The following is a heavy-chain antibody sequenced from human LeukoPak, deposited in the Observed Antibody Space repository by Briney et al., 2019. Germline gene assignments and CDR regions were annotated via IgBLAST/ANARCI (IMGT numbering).Heavy chain of an antibody. V-gene: IGHV4-59*01. CDR1: GGSINSYY. CDR2: IYYSGSP. D-gene: IGHD1-1*01. Sequence: PSETLSLTCTVSGGSINSYYWNWIRQPPGKGLELIGYIYYSGSPTYNPSLKSRVTISVDTSKNQFSLQLSSVTAADTAVYYCAGDVMSTALDAFDVWAKGQWSPSLQ. J-gene: IGHJ3*01. CDR3: AGDVMSTALDAFDV.